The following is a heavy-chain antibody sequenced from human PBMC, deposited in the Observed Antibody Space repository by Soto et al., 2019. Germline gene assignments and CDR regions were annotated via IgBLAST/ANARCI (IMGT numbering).Heavy chain of an antibody. D-gene: IGHD6-19*01. J-gene: IGHJ4*02. CDR2: ISAYNGNT. V-gene: IGHV1-18*01. Sequence: QVHLVQSGAEVKKPGASVKVSCKASGYTFTSYGITWLRQAPGQGLEWMGWISAYNGNTNYAQKLQGRVTMTTDTSTSTAYMELRSLRSDDTAVYYCARGTTYGWSQGYDFDYWGQGTLVTFSS. CDR3: ARGTTYGWSQGYDFDY. CDR1: GYTFTSYG.